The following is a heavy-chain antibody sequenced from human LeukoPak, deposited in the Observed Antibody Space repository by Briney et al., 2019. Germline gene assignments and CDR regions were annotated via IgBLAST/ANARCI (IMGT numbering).Heavy chain of an antibody. CDR3: TRGRDGYNGYYFDY. CDR2: IYYSGST. V-gene: IGHV4-59*01. D-gene: IGHD5-24*01. CDR1: GGSISSYY. Sequence: KTSETLSLTCTVSGGSISSYYWSWIRQPPGKGLEWIGNIYYSGSTNYNPSLKSRVTISVDTSKNQFSLKLSSVTAADTAVYYCTRGRDGYNGYYFDYWGQGSLVTVSS. J-gene: IGHJ4*02.